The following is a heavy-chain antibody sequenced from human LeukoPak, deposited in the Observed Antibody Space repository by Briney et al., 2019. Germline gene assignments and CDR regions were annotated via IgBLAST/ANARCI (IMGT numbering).Heavy chain of an antibody. CDR2: ISSSSSYI. J-gene: IGHJ3*02. V-gene: IGHV3-21*01. CDR3: ARPTPVGYCGSAEGAFDI. Sequence: PGGSLRLSCAASGFTFSSYSMNWVRQAPGKGLEWVSSISSSSSYIYYADSVKGRFTISRDNAKNSLYLQMNSLRAEDTAVYYCARPTPVGYCGSAEGAFDIWGQGTMVTVSS. CDR1: GFTFSSYS. D-gene: IGHD3-10*01.